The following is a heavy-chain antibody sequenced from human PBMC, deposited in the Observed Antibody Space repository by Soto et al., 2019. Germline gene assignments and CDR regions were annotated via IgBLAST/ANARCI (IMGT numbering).Heavy chain of an antibody. Sequence: QVQLQQWGAGLLKPSETLSLTCAVYGGSFSGYYWSWIRQPPGKVLEWIGEINHSGSTNYNPSLKCRVTISVDTSKHQFSLKLSSVTAADTAVYYCARGTEHKVTTGVNLDYWGQGTLVTVSS. CDR3: ARGTEHKVTTGVNLDY. D-gene: IGHD4-17*01. CDR1: GGSFSGYY. V-gene: IGHV4-34*01. CDR2: INHSGST. J-gene: IGHJ4*02.